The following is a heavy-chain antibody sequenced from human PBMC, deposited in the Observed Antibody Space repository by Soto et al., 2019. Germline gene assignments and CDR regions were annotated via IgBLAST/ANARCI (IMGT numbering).Heavy chain of an antibody. Sequence: QVQLQQWGAGLLKPSETLSLTCAVYGGSFSGYYWSWIRQPPGKGLEWIGEINHSGSTNYNPSLKSRVTISVDTSKNPFSLKLSSVTAADTAVYYCARVDLWSGMDVWGQGTTVTVSS. J-gene: IGHJ6*02. CDR1: GGSFSGYY. CDR2: INHSGST. D-gene: IGHD2-21*01. CDR3: ARVDLWSGMDV. V-gene: IGHV4-34*01.